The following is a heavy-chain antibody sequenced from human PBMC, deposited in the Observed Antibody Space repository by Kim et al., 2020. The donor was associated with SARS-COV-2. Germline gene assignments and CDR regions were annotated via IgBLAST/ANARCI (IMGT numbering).Heavy chain of an antibody. J-gene: IGHJ4*02. CDR3: ASGGDGDGYDSSGPLVY. D-gene: IGHD3-22*01. CDR1: GGTFSSYA. CDR2: IIPIFGTA. Sequence: SVKVSCKASGGTFSSYAISWVRQAPGQGLEWMGGIIPIFGTANYAQKFQGRVTITADESTSTAYMELSSLRSEDTAVYYCASGGDGDGYDSSGPLVYWGQGTLVTVSS. V-gene: IGHV1-69*13.